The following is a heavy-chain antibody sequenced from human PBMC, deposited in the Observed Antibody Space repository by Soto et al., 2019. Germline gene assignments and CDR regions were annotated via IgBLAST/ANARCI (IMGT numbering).Heavy chain of an antibody. D-gene: IGHD1-7*01. CDR3: AKDRGRELRYFDY. CDR1: GFTFSSYG. Sequence: PGGSLRLSCAASGFTFSSYGMHWVRQAPGKGLEWVAVISYDGSNKYYADSVKGRFTISRDNSKNTLYLQMNSLRAEDTAVYYCAKDRGRELRYFDYWGQGTLVTVSS. V-gene: IGHV3-30*18. J-gene: IGHJ4*02. CDR2: ISYDGSNK.